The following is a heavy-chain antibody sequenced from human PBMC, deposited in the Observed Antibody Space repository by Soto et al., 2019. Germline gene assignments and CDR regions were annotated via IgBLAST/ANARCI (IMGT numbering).Heavy chain of an antibody. D-gene: IGHD3-10*01. V-gene: IGHV1-18*01. Sequence: QVQLVQSGSEVKKPGASVTVSCKASGFSFTNYGFNWVRQAPGQGLEWMGWISAYSGHTNYAQNFQGRLTMTTDTSTSTVYMELSSLRSDDTAIYYCARDFASLWFEVVWGQGTLVTVSS. J-gene: IGHJ4*02. CDR2: ISAYSGHT. CDR3: ARDFASLWFEVV. CDR1: GFSFTNYG.